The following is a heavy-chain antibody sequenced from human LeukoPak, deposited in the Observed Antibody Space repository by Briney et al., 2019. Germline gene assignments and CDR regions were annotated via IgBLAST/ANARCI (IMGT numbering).Heavy chain of an antibody. CDR3: ARDSPMVRGTYGMDV. V-gene: IGHV3-33*01. J-gene: IGHJ6*02. CDR2: IWYDGSNK. CDR1: GFTFSSYG. Sequence: PGGSLRLSCAASGFTFSSYGMHWVRQAPGKGLEWVAVIWYDGSNKYYAESVKGRFTISRDNSKNTLYLQMNSLRAEDTAVYYCARDSPMVRGTYGMDVWGQGTTVTVSS. D-gene: IGHD3-10*01.